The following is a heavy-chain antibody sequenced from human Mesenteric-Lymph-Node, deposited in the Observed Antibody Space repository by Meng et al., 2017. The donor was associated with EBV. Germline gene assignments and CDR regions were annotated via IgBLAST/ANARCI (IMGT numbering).Heavy chain of an antibody. CDR3: GKDRVTLVRGVAIDS. CDR2: ISYDGSNA. D-gene: IGHD3-10*01. V-gene: IGHV3-30*18. CDR1: GLSFSDYA. Sequence: GGGVVQPRRCLSPSCVASGLSFSDYAMQWGRHAPGTGLECVAVISYDGSNAYYAVSVKCRFTFYRDNSLNTLYMDIKRLKPEATAVYFCGKDRVTLVRGVAIDSWGQGALVTVSS. J-gene: IGHJ4*02.